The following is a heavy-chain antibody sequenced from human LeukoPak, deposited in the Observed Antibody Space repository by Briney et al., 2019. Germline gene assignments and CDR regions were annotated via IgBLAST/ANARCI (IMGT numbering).Heavy chain of an antibody. CDR3: ARAGGSGSYYGY. Sequence: SQTLSLTCAVSGGSISSGGYSWSWIRQPPGQGLEWIGYIYHSGSTYYNPSLKSRVTISVDRSKNQFSLKLSSVTAADTAVYYCARAGGSGSYYGYWGQGTLVTVSS. D-gene: IGHD3-10*01. J-gene: IGHJ4*02. CDR1: GGSISSGGYS. CDR2: IYHSGST. V-gene: IGHV4-30-2*01.